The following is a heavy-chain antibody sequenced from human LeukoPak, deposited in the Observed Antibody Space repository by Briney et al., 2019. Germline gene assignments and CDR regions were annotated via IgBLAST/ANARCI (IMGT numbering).Heavy chain of an antibody. V-gene: IGHV3-21*04. Sequence: GRCLRLSCAASRLIFSSYSMNWVRQAPRKGLEWVSSISSSSSYIFYADSVKDRFSIHRHNAKNSLYRQVNSLSAEDAAVYYCAKHPDSTSGVCYTFLDYWGQETLLTVSS. CDR3: AKHPDSTSGVCYTFLDY. D-gene: IGHD2-8*01. J-gene: IGHJ4*02. CDR1: RLIFSSYS. CDR2: ISSSSSYI.